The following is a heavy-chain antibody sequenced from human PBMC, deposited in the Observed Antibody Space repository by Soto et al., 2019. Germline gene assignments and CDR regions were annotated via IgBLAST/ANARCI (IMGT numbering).Heavy chain of an antibody. CDR1: GGSITSKSSF. V-gene: IGHV4-39*01. D-gene: IGHD2-15*01. J-gene: IGHJ5*02. Sequence: PSETLSLTCIVSGGSITSKSSFWGCLRQPPGKGLEWIISHYYSGTNYYNPLLRSRATISVNTSKNQFFLRLHSVTAADTATYCGARRPSRGGGIPTWGPGTLVTVSS. CDR2: HYYSGTN. CDR3: ARRPSRGGGIPT.